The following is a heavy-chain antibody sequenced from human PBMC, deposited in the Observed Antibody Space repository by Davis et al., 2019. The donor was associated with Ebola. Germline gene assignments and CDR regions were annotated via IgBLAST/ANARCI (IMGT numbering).Heavy chain of an antibody. CDR3: ARESKQLAMSGGYYFDY. CDR1: GYTFTSYG. J-gene: IGHJ4*02. D-gene: IGHD6-13*01. Sequence: GESLKISCKGSGYTFTSYGISWVRQAPGQGLEWMGWISAYNGNTNYAQKFQGWVTMTRDTSISTAYMELSRLRSDDTAVYYCARESKQLAMSGGYYFDYWGQGTLVTVSS. V-gene: IGHV1-18*01. CDR2: ISAYNGNT.